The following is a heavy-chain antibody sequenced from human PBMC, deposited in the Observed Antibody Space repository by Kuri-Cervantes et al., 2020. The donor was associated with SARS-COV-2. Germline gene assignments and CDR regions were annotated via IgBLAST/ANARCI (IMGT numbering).Heavy chain of an antibody. V-gene: IGHV3-21*01. Sequence: GESLKISCAASGFTFSSYRMNWVRQAPGKGLEWVSSISSSSSYIYYADSVKGRFTISRDNAKNSLYLQMNSLRAEDTAVYYCARARTIAAHPENWFDPWAREPWSPSPQ. CDR3: ARARTIAAHPENWFDP. D-gene: IGHD6-6*01. CDR1: GFTFSSYR. J-gene: IGHJ5*02. CDR2: ISSSSSYI.